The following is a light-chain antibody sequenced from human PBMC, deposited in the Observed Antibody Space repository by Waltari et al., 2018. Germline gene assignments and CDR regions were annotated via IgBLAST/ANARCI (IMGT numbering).Light chain of an antibody. Sequence: QSVLTQPPSVSGAPGQRVTISCTGSGSNIGAGYDVHWYQQLPRAAPNLLIYGGTSRPLGVPDRFFGSTSGTSAFLAITGLQAEDEADYYCQSYDTTLSVVFGGGTKLTVL. V-gene: IGLV1-40*01. CDR3: QSYDTTLSVV. CDR2: GGT. J-gene: IGLJ3*02. CDR1: GSNIGAGYD.